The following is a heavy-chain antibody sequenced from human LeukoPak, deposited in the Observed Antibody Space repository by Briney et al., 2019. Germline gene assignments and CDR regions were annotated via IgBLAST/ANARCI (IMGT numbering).Heavy chain of an antibody. D-gene: IGHD5-24*01. CDR3: ARVRVGNYPAFDI. J-gene: IGHJ3*02. V-gene: IGHV3-53*01. CDR2: IYSGGTT. CDR1: GFTFSSYW. Sequence: PGGSLRLSCAASGFTFSSYWMSWVRQAPGKGLEWVSVIYSGGTTYYSDSVKGRFTISRDTSKNTLYLQMNSLRAEDTAVYYCARVRVGNYPAFDIWGQGTMVTVSS.